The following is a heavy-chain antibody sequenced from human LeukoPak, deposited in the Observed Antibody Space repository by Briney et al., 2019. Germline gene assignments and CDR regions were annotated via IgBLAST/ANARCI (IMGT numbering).Heavy chain of an antibody. D-gene: IGHD6-6*01. CDR2: ISSSGSTI. CDR1: GFTFSDYY. Sequence: GGSLRLSCAASGFTFSDYYMSWIRQAPGKGLEWVPYISSSGSTIYYADSVKGRFTISRDNSKNTLFLQMNSPRAEDTAIYYCVKDLDSSSSGVRFDYWGQGTLVTVSS. CDR3: VKDLDSSSSGVRFDY. V-gene: IGHV3-11*01. J-gene: IGHJ4*02.